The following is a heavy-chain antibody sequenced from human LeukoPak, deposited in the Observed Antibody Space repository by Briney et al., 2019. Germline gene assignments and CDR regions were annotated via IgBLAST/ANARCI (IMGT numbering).Heavy chain of an antibody. CDR1: GFTFDTHA. Sequence: EGSLRLSCAAAGFTFDTHAMSWVRLAPGNWLGWISTMSGHGHNVYYADSVKGRFTISRDNSKNTLYLHMNSLRAEDTAIYYCAKFRGMIVASYFFDYWGQGALVTVSS. J-gene: IGHJ4*02. D-gene: IGHD3-22*01. CDR3: AKFRGMIVASYFFDY. CDR2: MSGHGHNV. V-gene: IGHV3-23*01.